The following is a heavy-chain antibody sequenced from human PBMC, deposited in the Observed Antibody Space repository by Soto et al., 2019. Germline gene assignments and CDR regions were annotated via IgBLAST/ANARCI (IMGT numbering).Heavy chain of an antibody. CDR1: GGSISSSSYY. V-gene: IGHV4-39*07. CDR2: IYYSGST. CDR3: ARDDRSLTGLNWIDP. D-gene: IGHD3-9*01. Sequence: SETLSLTCTVSGGSISSSSYYWGWIRQPPGKGLEWIGSIYYSGSTYYNPSPKSRVTISVDRSKNQFSLKLSSVTAADTAVYYCARDDRSLTGLNWIDPWGQGTLVTVSS. J-gene: IGHJ5*02.